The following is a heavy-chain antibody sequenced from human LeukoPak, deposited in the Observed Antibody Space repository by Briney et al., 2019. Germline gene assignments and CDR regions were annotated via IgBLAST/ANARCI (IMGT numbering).Heavy chain of an antibody. D-gene: IGHD5-24*01. CDR1: GGSISSGDYY. V-gene: IGHV4-30-4*08. CDR3: ARAPSGATIPFDY. Sequence: PSETLSLTCTVSGGSISSGDYYWSWIRQPPGKGLEWIGYIYYSGSTYYNPFLKSRVTISVDTSKNQFSLKLSSVTAADTAVYYCARAPSGATIPFDYWGQGTLVTVSS. J-gene: IGHJ4*02. CDR2: IYYSGST.